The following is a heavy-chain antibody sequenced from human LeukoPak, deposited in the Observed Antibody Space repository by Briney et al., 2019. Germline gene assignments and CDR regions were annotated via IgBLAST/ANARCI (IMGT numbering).Heavy chain of an antibody. CDR2: ISSSGSTI. D-gene: IGHD6-6*01. V-gene: IGHV3-48*03. Sequence: PGGSLILSCAASGFTFSSYEMNWVRQAPGKGLEWVSYISSSGSTIYYADSVKGRFTISRDNSKNTLYLQMNSLRAEDTAVYYCAREELASPYYFDYWGQGTLVTVSS. CDR3: AREELASPYYFDY. J-gene: IGHJ4*02. CDR1: GFTFSSYE.